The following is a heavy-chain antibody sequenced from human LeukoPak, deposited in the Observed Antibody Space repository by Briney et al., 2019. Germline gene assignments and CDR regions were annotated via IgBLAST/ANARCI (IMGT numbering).Heavy chain of an antibody. CDR2: ISAYNGNT. D-gene: IGHD3-10*01. J-gene: IGHJ6*03. Sequence: RASVKVSCKASGYTFTSYGISWVRQAPGQGLEWMGWISAYNGNTNYAQKLQGRVTMTTDTSTSTAYMELSSLRSEDTAVYYCARDRGDYYYYMDVWGKGTTVTVSS. CDR3: ARDRGDYYYYMDV. V-gene: IGHV1-18*01. CDR1: GYTFTSYG.